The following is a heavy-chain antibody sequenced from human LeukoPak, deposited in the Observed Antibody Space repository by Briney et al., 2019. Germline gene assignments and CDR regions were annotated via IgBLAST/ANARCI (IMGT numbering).Heavy chain of an antibody. V-gene: IGHV3-9*01. J-gene: IGHJ4*02. CDR2: ISWNSGSI. Sequence: GGSLRLSCAASGFTFDDYAMHWVRQAPGKGLEWVSGISWNSGSIGYADSVKGRFTISRDNAKNSLYLQMNSLRAEDTALYYCAEGSGVAVAGTFPYFGYWGQGTLVTVSS. CDR1: GFTFDDYA. D-gene: IGHD6-19*01. CDR3: AEGSGVAVAGTFPYFGY.